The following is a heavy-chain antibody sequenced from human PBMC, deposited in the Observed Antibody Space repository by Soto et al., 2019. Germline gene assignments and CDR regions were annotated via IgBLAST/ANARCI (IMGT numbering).Heavy chain of an antibody. D-gene: IGHD2-8*01. Sequence: PGGSLRLSCAASGFTFKSYSMSWVRQAPGKGLEWVSYITSSSDIIYYSDSVKGRFTISRDNGKNSLFLQMNSLRDEDTAVYYCAKDMLGAPADDAFDIWGQGTMVTVSS. V-gene: IGHV3-48*02. J-gene: IGHJ3*02. CDR2: ITSSSDII. CDR3: AKDMLGAPADDAFDI. CDR1: GFTFKSYS.